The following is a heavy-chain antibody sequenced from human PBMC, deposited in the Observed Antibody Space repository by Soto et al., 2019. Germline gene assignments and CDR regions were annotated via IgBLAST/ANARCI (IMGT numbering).Heavy chain of an antibody. V-gene: IGHV4-4*02. CDR1: GGSLSSSNW. J-gene: IGHJ6*02. Sequence: QVQLQESGPGLVKPSGTLSLTCAVSGGSLSSSNWWRWVRQPPGKGLEGIGEIYQGGSTNYNPSLRRRVTISVDKTKSQFPLNLSSVPAADTSVYYCSRMSCSYYDAMDVWGQGTTVAVS. CDR2: IYQGGST. CDR3: SRMSCSYYDAMDV. D-gene: IGHD2-15*01.